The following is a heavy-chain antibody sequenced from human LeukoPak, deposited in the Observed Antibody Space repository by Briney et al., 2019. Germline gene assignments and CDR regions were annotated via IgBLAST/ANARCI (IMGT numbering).Heavy chain of an antibody. CDR1: GFTFSSYS. CDR3: ARDSYGDYGVDS. V-gene: IGHV3-48*02. Sequence: GESLRLSCAASGFTFSSYSMNWARQAPGKGLEWVSYISSSSRTIYYADSVKGRFTISRDSAKNSLYLQMNSLRDEDTAVYYCARDSYGDYGVDSWGQGTLVTVSS. CDR2: ISSSSRTI. J-gene: IGHJ4*02. D-gene: IGHD4-17*01.